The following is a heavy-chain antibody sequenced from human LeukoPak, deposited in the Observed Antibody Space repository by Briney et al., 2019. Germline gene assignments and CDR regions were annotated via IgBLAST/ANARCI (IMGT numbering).Heavy chain of an antibody. CDR1: GGSISSYY. Sequence: SETLSLTCTVSGGSISSYYWSWIRQPPGKGLEWIGYIYYSGSTNYNPSLKSRVTISVDTSKNQYSLKLSSVTAADTTVYYCARDRGNSSPLGPWGQGTLVTVSS. CDR3: ARDRGNSSPLGP. D-gene: IGHD4-23*01. V-gene: IGHV4-59*01. J-gene: IGHJ5*02. CDR2: IYYSGST.